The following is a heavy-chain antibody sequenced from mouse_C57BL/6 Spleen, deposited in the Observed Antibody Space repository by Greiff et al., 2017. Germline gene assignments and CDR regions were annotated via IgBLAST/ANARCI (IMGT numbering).Heavy chain of an antibody. Sequence: EVQLQESGGDLVKPGGSLKLSCAASGFTFSSYGMSWVRQTPDKRLEWVATISSGGSYTYYPDSVKGRFTISRDNAKNTLYLQMSSLKSEYTAMYYCARKGYYGSSLAWFAYWGQGTLVTVSA. D-gene: IGHD1-1*01. CDR3: ARKGYYGSSLAWFAY. J-gene: IGHJ3*01. CDR1: GFTFSSYG. V-gene: IGHV5-6*01. CDR2: ISSGGSYT.